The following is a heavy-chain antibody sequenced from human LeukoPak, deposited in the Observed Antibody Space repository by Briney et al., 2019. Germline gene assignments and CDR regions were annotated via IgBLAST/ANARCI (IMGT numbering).Heavy chain of an antibody. CDR1: GFTFSNAW. CDR2: IKSKTDGGKT. J-gene: IGHJ4*02. V-gene: IGHV3-15*01. CDR3: TSYIRGVLY. Sequence: GGSLRLSCAASGFTFSNAWMSWVRQAPAKGLEWVGRIKSKTDGGKTDYAAPVKGSFTISRDDSKNTLYLKMNSLNTEDTAVYYCTSYIRGVLYWGQGTLVTVSS. D-gene: IGHD3-10*02.